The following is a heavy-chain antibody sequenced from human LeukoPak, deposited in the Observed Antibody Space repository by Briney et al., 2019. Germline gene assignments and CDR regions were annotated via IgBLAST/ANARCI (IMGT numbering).Heavy chain of an antibody. V-gene: IGHV1-18*01. J-gene: IGHJ6*03. CDR3: ARLFYGSGSYRSNYYYYYYMDV. CDR2: ISAYNGNT. Sequence: ASVNVSCKASGYTFTNYGISWVRQAPGQGLEWMGWISAYNGNTNYAQKLQGRVTMTTDTSTSTAYMELRSLRSDDTAVYYCARLFYGSGSYRSNYYYYYYMDVWGKGTTVTISS. D-gene: IGHD3-10*01. CDR1: GYTFTNYG.